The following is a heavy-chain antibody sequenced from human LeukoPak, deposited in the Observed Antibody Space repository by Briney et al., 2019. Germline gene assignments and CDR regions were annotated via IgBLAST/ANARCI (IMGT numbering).Heavy chain of an antibody. CDR2: IYYSGST. D-gene: IGHD4-17*01. V-gene: IGHV4-31*03. Sequence: SETLSLTCTVSGGSISSGGYYWSWICQHPGKGLEWIGYIYYSGSTYYNPSLKSRVTISVDTSKNQFSLKLSSVTAADTAVCYCASSRVDYAPFDYWGQGTLVTVSS. CDR3: ASSRVDYAPFDY. J-gene: IGHJ4*02. CDR1: GGSISSGGYY.